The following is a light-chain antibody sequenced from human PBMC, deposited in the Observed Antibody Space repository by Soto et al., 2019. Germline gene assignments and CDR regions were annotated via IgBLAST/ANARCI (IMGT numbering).Light chain of an antibody. V-gene: IGKV3D-15*01. CDR2: DAS. CDR1: QSVTKY. CDR3: QQYDNWPPWT. J-gene: IGKJ1*01. Sequence: EAVLTQSPATLSLSPGENATLSCRASQSVTKYLAWYQQKPGQPPRLLIYDASYRAPGIPARFSGGGSGTEFTLTISSLQSEDFAVYYCQQYDNWPPWTFGQGTKVDI.